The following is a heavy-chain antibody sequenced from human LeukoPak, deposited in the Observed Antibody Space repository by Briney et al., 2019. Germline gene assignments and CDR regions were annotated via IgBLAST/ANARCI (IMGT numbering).Heavy chain of an antibody. D-gene: IGHD3-16*01. CDR1: GFTFSSHW. J-gene: IGHJ4*02. Sequence: GGSLRLSCAASGFTFSSHWMHWVRQAPGKGVVWVSFINNDGRVTRYADSVKGRFTSSRDNAKNTVYLQMNSLRAEDPAMYYCARGGQGAVDYWGPGTLVTVS. CDR3: ARGGQGAVDY. V-gene: IGHV3-74*01. CDR2: INNDGRVT.